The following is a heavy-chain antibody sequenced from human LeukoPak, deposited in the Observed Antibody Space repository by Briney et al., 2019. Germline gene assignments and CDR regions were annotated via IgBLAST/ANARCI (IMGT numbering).Heavy chain of an antibody. CDR2: IKSKTDGGTT. CDR3: TTDRYYDSQGD. D-gene: IGHD3-22*01. V-gene: IGHV3-15*01. J-gene: IGHJ4*02. Sequence: GGSLRLSCAASGFTFSNAWMSWVRQAPGKGLEWVGRIKSKTDGGTTDYAAPVKGRFTISRDDSKNTLYLQMNSLKTQDTAVYYCTTDRYYDSQGDWGQGTLVTVSS. CDR1: GFTFSNAW.